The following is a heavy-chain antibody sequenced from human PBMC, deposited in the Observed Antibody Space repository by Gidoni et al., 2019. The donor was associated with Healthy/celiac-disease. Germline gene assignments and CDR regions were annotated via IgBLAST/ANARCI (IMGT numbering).Heavy chain of an antibody. D-gene: IGHD1-26*01. CDR3: ARSIVGATRGYFDY. CDR1: GGSISSGGYY. CDR2: IYYSGST. V-gene: IGHV4-31*03. Sequence: QVQLQESGPGLVKPSQTLSLTCTVSGGSISSGGYYWSWIRQHPGKGLEWIGYIYYSGSTYYNPSLKRRFTISVDTSKNQFSLKLSSVTAADTAVYYCARSIVGATRGYFDYWGQGTLVTVSS. J-gene: IGHJ4*02.